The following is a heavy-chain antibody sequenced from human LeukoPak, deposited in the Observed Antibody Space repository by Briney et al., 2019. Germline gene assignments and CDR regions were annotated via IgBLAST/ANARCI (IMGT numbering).Heavy chain of an antibody. CDR3: ASSGYSYGYYFDY. J-gene: IGHJ4*02. CDR1: GYTFTGYY. Sequence: AAVNVSCKASGYTFTGYYMHWVRQAPGQGLEWMGRINPNSGGTNYAQKFQGRVTMTRDTSISTAYMELSRLRSDDTAVYYCASSGYSYGYYFDYWGQGTLVTVSS. CDR2: INPNSGGT. V-gene: IGHV1-2*06. D-gene: IGHD5-18*01.